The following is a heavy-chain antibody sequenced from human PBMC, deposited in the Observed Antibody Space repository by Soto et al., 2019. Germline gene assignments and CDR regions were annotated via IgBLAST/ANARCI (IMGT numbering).Heavy chain of an antibody. CDR3: AGGPDYGDYDA. V-gene: IGHV4-34*01. D-gene: IGHD4-17*01. J-gene: IGHJ5*02. CDR2: IRHNGDT. CDR1: GGSFTDYK. Sequence: QVQLRQWGAGLLKPSETLSLTCVVSGGSFTDYKWTWIRQSPEKGLEWIGEIRHNGDTDSKPSLRSRLTMSLDTPKNQFSLHLSSVTSADTAVYFCAGGPDYGDYDAWGQGTLVTVSS.